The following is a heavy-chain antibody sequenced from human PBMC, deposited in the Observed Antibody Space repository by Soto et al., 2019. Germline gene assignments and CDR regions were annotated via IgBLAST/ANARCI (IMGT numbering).Heavy chain of an antibody. V-gene: IGHV3-30*04. Sequence: QVQLVESGGGVVQPGRSLRLSCAASGFTFSDYAMHWVRQAPGKGLEWVAVVAYVGRSKYYADSVKGRFTISRDNSRTTVYLQMNSLRDEDTAMYYCARDDILVIPGGSYNYGMDVWGHGTTVTVSS. J-gene: IGHJ6*02. CDR3: ARDDILVIPGGSYNYGMDV. CDR1: GFTFSDYA. D-gene: IGHD2-2*01. CDR2: VAYVGRSK.